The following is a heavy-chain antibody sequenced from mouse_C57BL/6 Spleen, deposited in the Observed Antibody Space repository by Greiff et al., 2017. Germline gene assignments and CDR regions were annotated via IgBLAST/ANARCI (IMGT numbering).Heavy chain of an antibody. D-gene: IGHD2-1*01. Sequence: VQLQQPGAELVKPGASVKLSCKASGYTFTSYWMHWVKQRPGRGLEWIGRIDSNSGGTKYNEKFKSKATLTVDKPSSTAYMQVSSLTSEDSAVFYSAGTNYGNWDYAMDYWGQGTSVTVSS. J-gene: IGHJ4*01. CDR1: GYTFTSYW. CDR2: IDSNSGGT. CDR3: AGTNYGNWDYAMDY. V-gene: IGHV1-72*01.